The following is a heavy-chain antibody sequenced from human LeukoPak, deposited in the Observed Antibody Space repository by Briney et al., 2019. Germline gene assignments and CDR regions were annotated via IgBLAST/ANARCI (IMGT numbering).Heavy chain of an antibody. V-gene: IGHV3-53*01. J-gene: IGHJ4*02. CDR2: IYSEGST. CDR1: GFTVSNTY. D-gene: IGHD4-11*01. CDR3: ARLHRRQFTSFDY. Sequence: GGSLRLSCAASGFTVSNTYMSWVRQALGKGLEWVSAIYSEGSTYYLDSVRGRFTISRDSSNNTLYLQMNSLRADDTAVYYCARLHRRQFTSFDYWGQGTLITVS.